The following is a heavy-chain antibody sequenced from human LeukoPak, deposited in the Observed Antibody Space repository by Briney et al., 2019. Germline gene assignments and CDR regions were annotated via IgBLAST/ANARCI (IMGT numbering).Heavy chain of an antibody. CDR1: DGSISGHY. CDR2: VYYSGST. J-gene: IGHJ3*02. D-gene: IGHD2-8*01. Sequence: SETLSLTCTVSDGSISGHYWSWIRQPPGKGLESIGFVYYSGSTNYNPSLKGRVTISLDTSKNQFSLKLSSVTAADTALYYCARFDAGQYGASDAFDIWGQGTMVTVSS. V-gene: IGHV4-59*08. CDR3: ARFDAGQYGASDAFDI.